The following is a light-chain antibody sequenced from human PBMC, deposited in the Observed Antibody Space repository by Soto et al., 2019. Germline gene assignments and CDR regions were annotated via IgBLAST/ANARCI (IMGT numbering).Light chain of an antibody. Sequence: EIVLTQSPGTLSLSPGERATLSCRASHSITSSHLAWYQQKPGQAPRLLIYGASSRATGIPDRFSGSGSGTDFSLTISRLEPEDFAVYYCLHYESPTLYTFGQGTKVEIK. CDR1: HSITSSH. CDR3: LHYESPTLYT. J-gene: IGKJ2*01. CDR2: GAS. V-gene: IGKV3-20*01.